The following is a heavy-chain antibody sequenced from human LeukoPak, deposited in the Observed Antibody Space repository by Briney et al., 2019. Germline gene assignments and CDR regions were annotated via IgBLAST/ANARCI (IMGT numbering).Heavy chain of an antibody. CDR1: GFTFSSYA. J-gene: IGHJ4*02. CDR2: ISGSGGST. V-gene: IGHV3-23*01. D-gene: IGHD3-9*01. Sequence: GGSLRLTCAASGFTFSSYAMSWVRQAPGKGLEWVSVISGSGGSTYYADSVKGRFTISRDNSKNTLYLQMNSLRAEDTAVYYCAKVRYFDWFDFDYWGQGTLVTVSS. CDR3: AKVRYFDWFDFDY.